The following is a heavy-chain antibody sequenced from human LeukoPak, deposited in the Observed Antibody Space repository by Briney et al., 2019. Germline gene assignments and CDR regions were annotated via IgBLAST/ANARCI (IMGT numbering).Heavy chain of an antibody. CDR3: AKVPSSSWYRQDFDY. CDR2: ISGSGGST. D-gene: IGHD6-13*01. J-gene: IGHJ4*02. V-gene: IGHV3-23*01. Sequence: GGSLRLSCAASGSTFSSYAMSWVRQAPGKGLEWVSAISGSGGSTYYADSVKGRFTISRDNSKNTLYLQMNSLRAEDTAVYYCAKVPSSSWYRQDFDYWGQGTLVTVSS. CDR1: GSTFSSYA.